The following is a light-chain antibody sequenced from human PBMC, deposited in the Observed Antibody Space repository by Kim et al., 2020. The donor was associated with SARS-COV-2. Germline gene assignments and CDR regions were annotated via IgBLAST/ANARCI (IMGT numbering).Light chain of an antibody. Sequence: EIVLTQSPATLSVSPGERATLSCRASQSVCSNLAWYQQKPGQAPRLLIYDASTRATGIPARFSGSGSGTEFTLTISSLQSEDFAVYYCQQYNNWSPLTFGRGTKVDIK. V-gene: IGKV3-15*01. CDR1: QSVCSN. CDR3: QQYNNWSPLT. CDR2: DAS. J-gene: IGKJ4*02.